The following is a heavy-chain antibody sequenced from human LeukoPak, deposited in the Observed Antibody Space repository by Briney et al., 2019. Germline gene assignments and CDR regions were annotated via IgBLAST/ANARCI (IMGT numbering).Heavy chain of an antibody. CDR3: ARRGGLAISFDI. J-gene: IGHJ3*02. V-gene: IGHV3-48*04. CDR1: GFTFSSYS. D-gene: IGHD3-3*01. Sequence: GGSLRFSCAASGFTFSSYSMNWVRQAPGKGLEWVSYISNTGTAIYYADSVKGRFTISRDNANNSVFLHVNNLRAEDTAVYYCARRGGLAISFDIWGQGTLVTVSS. CDR2: ISNTGTAI.